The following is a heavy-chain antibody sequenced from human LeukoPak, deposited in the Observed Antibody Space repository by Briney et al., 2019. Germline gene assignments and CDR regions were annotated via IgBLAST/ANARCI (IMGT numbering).Heavy chain of an antibody. V-gene: IGHV3-21*01. D-gene: IGHD5-24*01. CDR1: GFTFSTYI. Sequence: PGGALRLSYGASGFTFSTYIMNWVRQPPGKGLELVSSMSGGSSYIRYTDSLKGRFTISRDNVKNSVYLQMYFCGRDHDSNSASLHYWGQGTLVPVSS. J-gene: IGHJ4*02. CDR3: LHY. CDR2: MSGGSSYI.